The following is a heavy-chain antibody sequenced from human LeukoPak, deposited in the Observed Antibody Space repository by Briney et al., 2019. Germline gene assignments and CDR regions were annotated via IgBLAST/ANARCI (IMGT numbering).Heavy chain of an antibody. CDR1: GFTFSSYG. V-gene: IGHV3-33*01. CDR2: IWYDGSNK. CDR3: ARDLGTSGIAARQVGGGWFDP. J-gene: IGHJ5*02. Sequence: GGSLRLSCAASGFTFSSYGMHWVRQAPGKGLEWVAVIWYDGSNKYYADSVKGRFTISRDNSKNTLYLQMNSLRAEDTAVYYCARDLGTSGIAARQVGGGWFDPWGQGTLVTVSS. D-gene: IGHD6-6*01.